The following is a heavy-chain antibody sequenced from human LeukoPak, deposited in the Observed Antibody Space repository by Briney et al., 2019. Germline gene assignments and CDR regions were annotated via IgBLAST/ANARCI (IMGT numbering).Heavy chain of an antibody. V-gene: IGHV3-53*01. Sequence: QPGGSLRLSCAASGFTVSSNYMSWVRQAPGKGLEWVSVIYSGGSTYYADSVKGRFTISRDNSKNTLYLQMNSLRAEDTAVYYCARHGYDTGGYQAYFDHWGQGILVTVSS. J-gene: IGHJ4*02. D-gene: IGHD2-8*02. CDR2: IYSGGST. CDR1: GFTVSSNY. CDR3: ARHGYDTGGYQAYFDH.